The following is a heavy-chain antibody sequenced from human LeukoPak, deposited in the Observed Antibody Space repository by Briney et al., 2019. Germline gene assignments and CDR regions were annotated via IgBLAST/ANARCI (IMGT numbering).Heavy chain of an antibody. V-gene: IGHV4-4*07. CDR3: SRAHSGFYLDV. CDR1: GVPLSTFY. D-gene: IGHD3-22*01. Sequence: SETLSLTCTVSGVPLSTFYWSWLRQSAGKGLEYVGRIHPTGSTNYKPSLKRRLTMSIDTSKNQFSMTLQFVTAADTAVYFCSRAHSGFYLDVWGQGTLVTVSS. CDR2: IHPTGST. J-gene: IGHJ4*02.